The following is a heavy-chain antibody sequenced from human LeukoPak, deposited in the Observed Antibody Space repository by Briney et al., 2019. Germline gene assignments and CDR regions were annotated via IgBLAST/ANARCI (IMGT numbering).Heavy chain of an antibody. Sequence: SETLSLTCTVSGGSISSGSYYWSWIRQPAGKGLEWIGCIYSSGSTNYNPSLKSRVTISVDTSKNQFSLKLSSVTAADTAVYYCASPARGGYFDLWGRGTLVTVSS. V-gene: IGHV4-61*02. CDR1: GGSISSGSYY. D-gene: IGHD3-10*01. J-gene: IGHJ2*01. CDR2: IYSSGST. CDR3: ASPARGGYFDL.